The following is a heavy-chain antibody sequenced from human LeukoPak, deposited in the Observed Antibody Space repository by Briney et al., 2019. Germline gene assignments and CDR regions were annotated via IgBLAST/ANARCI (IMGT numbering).Heavy chain of an antibody. Sequence: PGGSLRLSCAASGFTLSSYTMNWVRQAPGKGLGWVSSITSSSSYIYYADSVKGRFTVSRDNAKNSLYLQMNSLRAEDTALYYCAREFGLAGPYFDYWGQGTLVTVSS. D-gene: IGHD3-3*01. J-gene: IGHJ4*02. CDR1: GFTLSSYT. CDR3: AREFGLAGPYFDY. CDR2: ITSSSSYI. V-gene: IGHV3-21*04.